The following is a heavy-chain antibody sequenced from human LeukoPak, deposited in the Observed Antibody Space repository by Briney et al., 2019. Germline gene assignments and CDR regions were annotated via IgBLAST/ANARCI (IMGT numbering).Heavy chain of an antibody. CDR1: GXSFSGYY. CDR3: ARGYIVVVPAAPRTPAFDY. V-gene: IGHV4-34*01. CDR2: INRSGST. D-gene: IGHD2-2*01. Sequence: SETLSLTCAVYGXSFSGYYWSWIRQPPGKGLEWIGEINRSGSTNYNLSLKSRVTISVDTSKNQFSLKLSSVTAADTAVYYCARGYIVVVPAAPRTPAFDYWGQGTLVTVSS. J-gene: IGHJ4*02.